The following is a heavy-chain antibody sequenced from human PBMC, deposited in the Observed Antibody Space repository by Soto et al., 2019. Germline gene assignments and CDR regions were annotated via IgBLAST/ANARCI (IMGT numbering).Heavy chain of an antibody. CDR2: ISSSSSTI. CDR1: GFTFSSYS. D-gene: IGHD4-17*01. CDR3: ASHRRGDYGVTGH. V-gene: IGHV3-48*01. J-gene: IGHJ4*02. Sequence: EVQLVESGGGLVQPGGSLRLSCAASGFTFSSYSMNWVRQAPGKGLEWVSYISSSSSTIYYADSVKGRFTISRDNAKNSLYLQMNSLRAEDTAVYYCASHRRGDYGVTGHWGQGTLVTVSS.